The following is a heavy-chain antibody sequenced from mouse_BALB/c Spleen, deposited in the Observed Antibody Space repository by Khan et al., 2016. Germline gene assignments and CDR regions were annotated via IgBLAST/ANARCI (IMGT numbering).Heavy chain of an antibody. V-gene: IGHV9-3-1*01. CDR3: ARDYDYDGDWYFDV. Sequence: QTELVQSGPELKKPGETVKISCKASGYTFTNYGMNWVKQAPGKGLKWMGWMNTYTGEPTYADDFKGRFAFSLKTSARTAYLQINNLKNEDTATYFGARDYDYDGDWYFDVWGAGTTVTVSS. D-gene: IGHD2-4*01. CDR1: GYTFTNYG. J-gene: IGHJ1*01. CDR2: MNTYTGEP.